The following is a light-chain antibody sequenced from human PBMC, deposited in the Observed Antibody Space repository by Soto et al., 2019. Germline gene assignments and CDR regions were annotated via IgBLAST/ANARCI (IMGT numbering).Light chain of an antibody. J-gene: IGLJ1*01. CDR1: SSDVGAYNY. CDR2: DVS. CDR3: NSYTSSNSYV. Sequence: QSALTQPASVSGSPGQSITISCTGTSSDVGAYNYVSWYQQPPGKAPKLMIYDVSNRPSGVSSRFSGSKSGNTASLTISGLQAEDEADYFCNSYTSSNSYVFGNGTKVTVL. V-gene: IGLV2-14*03.